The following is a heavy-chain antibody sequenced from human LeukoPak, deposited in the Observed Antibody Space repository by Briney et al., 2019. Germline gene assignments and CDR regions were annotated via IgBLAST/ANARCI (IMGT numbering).Heavy chain of an antibody. CDR2: MNPNSGNT. D-gene: IGHD3-10*01. Sequence: ASVKVSCKASGYTFTSYDINWVRQATGQGLEWIGWMNPNSGNTGYAQKFQGRVTMTRNTSISTAYMELSSLRSEDTAVYYCARAPGYYGSGSYDFDYWGQGTLVTVSS. CDR3: ARAPGYYGSGSYDFDY. J-gene: IGHJ4*02. CDR1: GYTFTSYD. V-gene: IGHV1-8*01.